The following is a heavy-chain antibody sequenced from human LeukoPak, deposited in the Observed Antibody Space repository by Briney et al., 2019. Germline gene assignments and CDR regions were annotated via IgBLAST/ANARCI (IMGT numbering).Heavy chain of an antibody. J-gene: IGHJ6*02. Sequence: SETLSLTCAVYGGSFSGYYWSWIRQPPGKGLEWIGEINHSGRTNYNPSLKSRVTISVDTSKNQFSLKLSSVTAADTAVYYCARGEEPIYVAHYYYGMDVWGQGTTVTVSS. V-gene: IGHV4-34*01. CDR1: GGSFSGYY. CDR2: INHSGRT. CDR3: ARGEEPIYVAHYYYGMDV. D-gene: IGHD1-14*01.